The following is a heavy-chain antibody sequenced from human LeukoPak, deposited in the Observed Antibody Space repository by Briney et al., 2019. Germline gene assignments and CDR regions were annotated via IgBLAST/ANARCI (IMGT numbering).Heavy chain of an antibody. Sequence: GGSLRLCCAASGFTFSSYAVRWVRQAPGKGLGWVSAIRGSVGRRYYADSVKGRFTIYRHNSKNTRYLQMNSLRAEDTAVYCCAKDSFLFGSAFYGMDVWGQGTTVTVSS. CDR3: AKDSFLFGSAFYGMDV. CDR2: IRGSVGRR. J-gene: IGHJ6*02. V-gene: IGHV3-23*01. CDR1: GFTFSSYA. D-gene: IGHD3-10*01.